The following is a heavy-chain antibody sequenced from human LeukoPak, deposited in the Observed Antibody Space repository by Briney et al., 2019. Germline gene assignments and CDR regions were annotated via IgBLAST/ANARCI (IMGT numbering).Heavy chain of an antibody. CDR3: ARGTELYYMDV. Sequence: SETLSLTCAVYGGSFSGYYWSWIRQPPGKGLEWIGEINHSGSTNYNPSLKSRVTISVDTSKNQSSLKLSSVTAADTAVYYCARGTELYYMDVWGKGTTVTVPS. D-gene: IGHD1-26*01. CDR1: GGSFSGYY. J-gene: IGHJ6*03. CDR2: INHSGST. V-gene: IGHV4-34*01.